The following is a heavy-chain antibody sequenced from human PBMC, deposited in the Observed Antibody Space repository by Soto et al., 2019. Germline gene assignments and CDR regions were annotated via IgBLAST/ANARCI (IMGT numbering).Heavy chain of an antibody. Sequence: GGSLRLSCAASGFSFSVYTINWVRQAPGKGLEWVSSISSSPTYIFYADSVKGRFTISRDDAKNSLYLEMNSLRAEDTAVYYGGAGGGSFEYWGQGALVTVSS. CDR2: ISSSPTYI. CDR1: GFSFSVYT. CDR3: GAGGGSFEY. D-gene: IGHD3-10*01. J-gene: IGHJ4*02. V-gene: IGHV3-21*01.